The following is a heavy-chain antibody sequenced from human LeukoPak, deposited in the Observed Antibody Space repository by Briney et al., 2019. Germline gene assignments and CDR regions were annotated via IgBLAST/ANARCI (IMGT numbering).Heavy chain of an antibody. J-gene: IGHJ4*02. CDR1: GFTFSSYS. D-gene: IGHD2-15*01. CDR2: INQDGSEM. Sequence: PGGSLRLSCAASGFTFSSYSMSWVRQAPGKGLEWVANINQDGSEMYYVDSVKGRFTVSKDNAKNSLFLQMNSLRAEDTAVYYCARDRAAGYWGQGTLVSVSS. V-gene: IGHV3-7*01. CDR3: ARDRAAGY.